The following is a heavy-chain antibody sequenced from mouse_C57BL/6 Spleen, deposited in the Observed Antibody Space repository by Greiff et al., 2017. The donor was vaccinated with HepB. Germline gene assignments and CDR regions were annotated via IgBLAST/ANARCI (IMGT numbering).Heavy chain of an antibody. CDR2: IHPNSGST. CDR1: GYTFTSYW. CDR3: AREITTVVGAMDY. V-gene: IGHV1-64*01. D-gene: IGHD1-1*01. J-gene: IGHJ4*01. Sequence: QVHVKQPGAELVKPGASVKLSCKASGYTFTSYWMHWVKQRPGQGLEWIGMIHPNSGSTNYNEKFKSKATLTVDKSSSTAYMQLSSLTSEDSAVYYCAREITTVVGAMDYWGQGTSVTVSS.